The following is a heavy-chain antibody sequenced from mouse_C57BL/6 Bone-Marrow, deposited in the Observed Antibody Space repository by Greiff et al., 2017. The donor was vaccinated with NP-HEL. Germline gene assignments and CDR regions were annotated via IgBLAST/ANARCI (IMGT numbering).Heavy chain of an antibody. D-gene: IGHD2-3*01. V-gene: IGHV1-53*01. CDR3: ARGDGYLNWDFDY. Sequence: QVQLQQSGTELVKPGASGYTFTSYWMHWVKQRPGQGLEWIGNINPSNGGTNYNEKFKSKAILTVDKSSSTAYMQLSSLTSEDSAVYYCARGDGYLNWDFDYWGQGTTLTVSS. CDR1: GYTFTSYW. J-gene: IGHJ2*01. CDR2: INPSNGGT.